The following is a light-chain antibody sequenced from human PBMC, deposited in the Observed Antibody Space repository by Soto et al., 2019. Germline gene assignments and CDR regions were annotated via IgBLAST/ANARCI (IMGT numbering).Light chain of an antibody. Sequence: DIQMTQSPSSLSASVGDRVTITCRASQTIYQALNWYHQKPGKAPRLLISSATALQRGVPSRFRGSGYGAEFTLIISSLLPEDFGTYDCQQSFTSIFTFGPGTKVDV. CDR3: QQSFTSIFT. V-gene: IGKV1-39*01. CDR1: QTIYQA. CDR2: SAT. J-gene: IGKJ3*01.